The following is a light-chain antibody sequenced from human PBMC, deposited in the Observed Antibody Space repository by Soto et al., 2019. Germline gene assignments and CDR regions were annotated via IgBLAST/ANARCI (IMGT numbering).Light chain of an antibody. CDR3: QQYNGYWT. Sequence: DIQMTQSPSTLSGSVGDRVTITCRASQSISDSLAWYQQKPGKAPKLLIYEASNLKSGVPSRFSGSGSGTEYTLTISSLQPDDFASYYCQQYNGYWTFGQGTKVEIK. CDR2: EAS. V-gene: IGKV1-5*03. J-gene: IGKJ1*01. CDR1: QSISDS.